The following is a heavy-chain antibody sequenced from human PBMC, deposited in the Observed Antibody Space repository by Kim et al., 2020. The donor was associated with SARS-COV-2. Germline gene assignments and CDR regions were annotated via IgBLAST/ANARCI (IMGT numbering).Heavy chain of an antibody. CDR1: GGSISSSNW. Sequence: SETLSLTCAVSGGSISSSNWWSWVRQPPGKGLEWIGEIYHSGSTNYNPSLKSRVTISVDKSKNQFSLKLSSVTAADTAVYYCARAGLIAVPMGYYYGMDVWGQGTTVTVSS. CDR3: ARAGLIAVPMGYYYGMDV. CDR2: IYHSGST. D-gene: IGHD6-19*01. J-gene: IGHJ6*02. V-gene: IGHV4-4*02.